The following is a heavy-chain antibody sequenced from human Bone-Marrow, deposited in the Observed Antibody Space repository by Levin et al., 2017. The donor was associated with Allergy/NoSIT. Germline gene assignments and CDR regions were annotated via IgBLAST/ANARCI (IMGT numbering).Heavy chain of an antibody. J-gene: IGHJ6*03. Sequence: ASVKVSCKASGYTFSMYYMHWVRQAPGQGLEWMGWINPKTGGTNFAQKFQGRVTMTRDTSISTAYMELSRLRSDDTAVYYCAMNIQDYYHMDVWGKGTTVTVSS. CDR2: INPKTGGT. CDR1: GYTFSMYY. D-gene: IGHD2/OR15-2a*01. CDR3: AMNIQDYYHMDV. V-gene: IGHV1-2*02.